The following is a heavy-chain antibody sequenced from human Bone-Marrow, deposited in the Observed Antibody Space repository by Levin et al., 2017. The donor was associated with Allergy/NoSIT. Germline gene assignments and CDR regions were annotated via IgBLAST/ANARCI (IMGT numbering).Heavy chain of an antibody. CDR3: AKRIAVAGWAFDI. CDR2: ISGSAVSGSGGST. J-gene: IGHJ3*02. D-gene: IGHD6-19*01. CDR1: GFTFYSYA. V-gene: IGHV3-23*01. Sequence: QAGGSLRLSCAASGFTFYSYAMSWVRQAPGKGLEWVSAISGSAVSGSGGSTYYADSVKGRFTVSRDNSKNTLYLQMNSLRAEDTAVYYCAKRIAVAGWAFDIWGQGTMVTVSS.